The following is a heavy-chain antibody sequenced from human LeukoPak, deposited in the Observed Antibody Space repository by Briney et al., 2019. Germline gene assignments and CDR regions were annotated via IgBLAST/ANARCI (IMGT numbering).Heavy chain of an antibody. CDR1: GFTFSSYW. Sequence: GGSLRLSCAASGFTFSSYWMSWVRQAPGKGLEWVAKIKQDGSEKYYVDSVKGRFTISRDNAKNSLYLQMNSLRAEDTAVYYCARGPPCREYCSLEFYFDYWGQGTLVTVSS. J-gene: IGHJ4*02. CDR2: IKQDGSEK. CDR3: ARGPPCREYCSLEFYFDY. D-gene: IGHD2/OR15-2a*01. V-gene: IGHV3-7*05.